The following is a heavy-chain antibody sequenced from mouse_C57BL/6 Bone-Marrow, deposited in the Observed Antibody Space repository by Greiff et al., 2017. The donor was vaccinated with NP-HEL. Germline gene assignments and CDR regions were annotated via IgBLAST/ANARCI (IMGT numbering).Heavy chain of an antibody. V-gene: IGHV1-76*01. J-gene: IGHJ1*03. CDR1: GYTFTDYY. CDR2: IYPGSGNT. CDR3: ARGYGSYGWYFDV. Sequence: VQLQQSGAELVRPGASVKLSCKASGYTFTDYYINWVKQRPGQGLEWIARIYPGSGNTYYNEKFKGKATLTAEKSSSTAYMQLSSLTSEDSAVYFCARGYGSYGWYFDVWGTGTTVTVSS. D-gene: IGHD2-10*02.